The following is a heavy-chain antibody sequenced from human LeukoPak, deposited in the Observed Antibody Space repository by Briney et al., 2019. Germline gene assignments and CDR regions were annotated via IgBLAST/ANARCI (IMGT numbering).Heavy chain of an antibody. D-gene: IGHD5-24*01. V-gene: IGHV4-59*12. CDR3: ARDRRWLPLRRMYSGIDY. Sequence: SETLSLTCTVSGGSINNYYWSWIRQPPGKGLEWIAYIYYTGGSTNYNPSLKSRVTISVDTSKNQFSLKLSSVTAADTAVYYCARDRRWLPLRRMYSGIDYWGQGTLVTVSS. J-gene: IGHJ4*02. CDR2: IYYTGGST. CDR1: GGSINNYY.